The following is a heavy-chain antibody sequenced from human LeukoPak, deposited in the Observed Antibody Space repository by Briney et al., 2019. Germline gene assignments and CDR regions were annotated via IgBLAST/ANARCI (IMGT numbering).Heavy chain of an antibody. V-gene: IGHV4-61*02. Sequence: PSETLSLTCTVSGGSISSGSYYWSWIRQPAGKGLEWIGRIYTSGSTNYNPSLKSRVTISVDTSKNQFSLKLSSVTAADTAVYYCARVWTGQWPLQNYYMDVWGKGTTVTISS. CDR1: GGSISSGSYY. CDR3: ARVWTGQWPLQNYYMDV. J-gene: IGHJ6*03. CDR2: IYTSGST. D-gene: IGHD4-11*01.